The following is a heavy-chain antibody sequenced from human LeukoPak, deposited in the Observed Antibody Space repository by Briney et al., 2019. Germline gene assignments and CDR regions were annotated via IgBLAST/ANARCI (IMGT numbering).Heavy chain of an antibody. J-gene: IGHJ3*02. CDR1: GGTFNNYA. CDR3: ATNYHLLQHENAFDI. Sequence: SVKVSCKASGGTFNNYAFSWVRQAPGQGLEWMGGIIPMSGSANYAQKFQGRVTISADDSTNTGYMELSSLRSEDTAMYYCATNYHLLQHENAFDIWGQGTMVTVSS. CDR2: IIPMSGSA. V-gene: IGHV1-69*13. D-gene: IGHD2-2*01.